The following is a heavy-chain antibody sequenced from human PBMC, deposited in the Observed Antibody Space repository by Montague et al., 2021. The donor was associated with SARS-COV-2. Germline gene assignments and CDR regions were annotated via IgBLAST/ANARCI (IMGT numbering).Heavy chain of an antibody. Sequence: SETRSLTCAVSGYSFTSSYWSWIRQPPGKGLQWIGFISHSGITSYNPFFKSRVAISVNTSKNHFSLKLSSATAADTAVYYCARLSIGGSLIRWFDSWGQGTLVTVSS. J-gene: IGHJ5*01. CDR2: ISHSGIT. CDR1: GYSFTSSY. D-gene: IGHD3-3*01. V-gene: IGHV4-59*01. CDR3: ARLSIGGSLIRWFDS.